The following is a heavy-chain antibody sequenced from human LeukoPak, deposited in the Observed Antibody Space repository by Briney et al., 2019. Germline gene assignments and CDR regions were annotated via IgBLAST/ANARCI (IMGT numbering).Heavy chain of an antibody. J-gene: IGHJ4*02. Sequence: GGSLSLSCAASGFTFSSYAMSWVRQAPGKGLEWVSAISGSGGSTYYADSVKGRFTISRDNSKNTLYLQMNSLRAEDTAVYYCAKDPLIAAAGTYWYYFDYWGQGTLVTVSS. CDR3: AKDPLIAAAGTYWYYFDY. V-gene: IGHV3-23*01. D-gene: IGHD6-13*01. CDR1: GFTFSSYA. CDR2: ISGSGGST.